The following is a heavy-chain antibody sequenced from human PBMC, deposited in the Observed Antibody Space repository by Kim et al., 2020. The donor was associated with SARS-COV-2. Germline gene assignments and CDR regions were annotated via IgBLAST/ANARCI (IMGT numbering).Heavy chain of an antibody. CDR3: ARRYGDYYFDY. D-gene: IGHD4-17*01. Sequence: SETLSLTCTVSGGSISSSSYYWGWIRQPPGKGLEWIGSIYYSGSTYYNPSLKSRVTISVDTSKNQFSLKLSSVTAADTAVYYCARRYGDYYFDYWGQGTLVTVSS. J-gene: IGHJ4*02. V-gene: IGHV4-39*01. CDR1: GGSISSSSYY. CDR2: IYYSGST.